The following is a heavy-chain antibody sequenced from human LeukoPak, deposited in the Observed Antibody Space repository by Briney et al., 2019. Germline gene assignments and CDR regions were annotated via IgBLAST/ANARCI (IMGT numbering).Heavy chain of an antibody. Sequence: SVKVSCKASGGTFSSYAISWVRQAPGQGLEWMGGIIPIFGTANYAQKFQGRVTITADKSTSTAYMELSSLRSEDTAVYYCAAVDHYYGSGSYYTGYWGQGTLVTVSS. D-gene: IGHD3-10*01. CDR1: GGTFSSYA. CDR3: AAVDHYYGSGSYYTGY. CDR2: IIPIFGTA. V-gene: IGHV1-69*06. J-gene: IGHJ4*02.